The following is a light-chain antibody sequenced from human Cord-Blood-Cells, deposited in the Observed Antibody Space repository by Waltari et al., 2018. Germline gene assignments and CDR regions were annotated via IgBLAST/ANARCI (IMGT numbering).Light chain of an antibody. J-gene: IGLJ1*01. CDR3: SSYAGSNNYI. Sequence: QSALTQPPSASGSPGQSVTISCTGTSSDVGGYNYVSWYQQPPGKATKLMSYEYSQRHAGVPVRFAGSKSRNTAPPTVTGLQSEDEAAYYCSSYAGSNNYIFGTGTKITVL. CDR2: EYS. V-gene: IGLV2-8*01. CDR1: SSDVGGYNY.